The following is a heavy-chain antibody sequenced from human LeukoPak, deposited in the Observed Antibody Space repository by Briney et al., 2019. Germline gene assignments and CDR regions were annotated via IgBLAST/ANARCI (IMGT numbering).Heavy chain of an antibody. D-gene: IGHD6-19*01. CDR2: ISSSGSTI. J-gene: IGHJ1*01. CDR1: GFTFSSYE. CDR3: ARDGEDSSGWYYRPDTPPRFQH. Sequence: GGSLRLSCAASGFTFSSYEMNWVRQAPGKGLEWVSYISSSGSTIYYADSVKGRFTISRDNAKNSLYLQMNSLRAEDTAVYYCARDGEDSSGWYYRPDTPPRFQHWGQGTLVTVSS. V-gene: IGHV3-48*03.